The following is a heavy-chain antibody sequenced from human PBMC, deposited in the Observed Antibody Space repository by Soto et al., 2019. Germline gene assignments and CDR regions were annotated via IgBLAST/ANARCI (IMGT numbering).Heavy chain of an antibody. Sequence: GGSLRLSCAASGFTFSSYAMSWVRQAPGKGLEWVSAISGSGGSTYYADSVKGRFTISRDNSKNTLYLQMNSLRAEDTAVYYCAKVAGYCSGGSCWDYYYYYMDVWGKGTTVTVSS. V-gene: IGHV3-23*01. CDR3: AKVAGYCSGGSCWDYYYYYMDV. D-gene: IGHD2-15*01. CDR2: ISGSGGST. CDR1: GFTFSSYA. J-gene: IGHJ6*03.